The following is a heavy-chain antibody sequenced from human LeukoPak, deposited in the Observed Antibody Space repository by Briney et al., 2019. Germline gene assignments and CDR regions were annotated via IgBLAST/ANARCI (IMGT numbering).Heavy chain of an antibody. J-gene: IGHJ3*02. V-gene: IGHV3-23*01. CDR1: GFTFSAYA. Sequence: PGGSLRLSCAASGFTFSAYAMAWVRQAPGKGLEWVSTISGSGGTTYSADSVKGRFTISRGNSKNILYLQVTSLRAGDTAVYYCAKDYYYDSSGYYYGDAFDIWGQGTMVTVSS. CDR2: ISGSGGTT. CDR3: AKDYYYDSSGYYYGDAFDI. D-gene: IGHD3-22*01.